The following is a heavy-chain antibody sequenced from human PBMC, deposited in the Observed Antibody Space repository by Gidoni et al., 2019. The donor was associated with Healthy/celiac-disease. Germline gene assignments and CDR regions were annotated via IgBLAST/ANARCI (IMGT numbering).Heavy chain of an antibody. Sequence: QVQLVESGGGVVQPGRSLRLSCAASGFTFSSYGMHWVRQAPGKGLEWVAVIWYDGSNKYYADSVKGRFTISRDNSKNTLYLQMNSLRAEDTAVYYCARARGATTPLYYFDYLGQGTLVTVSS. J-gene: IGHJ4*02. CDR2: IWYDGSNK. CDR1: GFTFSSYG. D-gene: IGHD1-1*01. CDR3: ARARGATTPLYYFDY. V-gene: IGHV3-33*01.